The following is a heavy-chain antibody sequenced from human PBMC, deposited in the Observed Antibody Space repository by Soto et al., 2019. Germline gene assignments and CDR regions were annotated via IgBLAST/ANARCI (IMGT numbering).Heavy chain of an antibody. Sequence: QLQLQESGPGLAKPSETLSLTCTVSGGSISSSSYYWGWIRQPPGKGLEWIGSIYYSGSTYYNPSLKSRVTISVDTSKDQFSLKLSSVTAADTAVYYCARHPNDYGDYGWFDPWGQGTLVTVSS. V-gene: IGHV4-39*01. CDR2: IYYSGST. CDR1: GGSISSSSYY. CDR3: ARHPNDYGDYGWFDP. D-gene: IGHD4-17*01. J-gene: IGHJ5*02.